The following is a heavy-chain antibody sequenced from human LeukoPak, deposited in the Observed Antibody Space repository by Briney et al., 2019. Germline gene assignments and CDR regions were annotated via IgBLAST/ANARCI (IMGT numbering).Heavy chain of an antibody. CDR2: IYYSGST. D-gene: IGHD3-9*01. CDR1: GGSISSYY. V-gene: IGHV4-59*01. CDR3: ARGGGTGYPFDY. J-gene: IGHJ4*02. Sequence: SETLSLTCSVSGGSISSYYWSWIRQPPGKGLEWIGYIYYSGSTNYNPSLKGRVTISVEKSKNQFSLKLTSVTAADTAVYYCARGGGTGYPFDYWGQGTLVTVSS.